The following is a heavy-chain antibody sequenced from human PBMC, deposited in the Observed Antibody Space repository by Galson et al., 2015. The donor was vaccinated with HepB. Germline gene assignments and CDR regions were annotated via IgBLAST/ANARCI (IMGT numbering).Heavy chain of an antibody. V-gene: IGHV3-48*02. J-gene: IGHJ4*02. CDR3: ATVRGYSYGYDY. Sequence: SCAASGFTFSSSIMNWVRQAPGKGLEWVSYISISSSTIYYADSVKGRFTISRDNAKNSLYLQMNSLRDDDTAVYYCATVRGYSYGYDYWGQGTLVTVSS. CDR1: GFTFSSSI. CDR2: ISISSSTI. D-gene: IGHD5-18*01.